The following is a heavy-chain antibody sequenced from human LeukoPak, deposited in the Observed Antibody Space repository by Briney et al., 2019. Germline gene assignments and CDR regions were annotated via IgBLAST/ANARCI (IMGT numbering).Heavy chain of an antibody. V-gene: IGHV3-23*01. Sequence: GGSLRLSCAASGFTFSNYAMTWVRRAPGKGLEWVSSIWGSGDYTNYADSVRGRVTIPRDRTKSTLFLQLNSLRVDDTAVYYCAKDPNGDYVGAFDVWGQGIMVTVSS. CDR3: AKDPNGDYVGAFDV. CDR1: GFTFSNYA. CDR2: IWGSGDYT. D-gene: IGHD4-23*01. J-gene: IGHJ3*01.